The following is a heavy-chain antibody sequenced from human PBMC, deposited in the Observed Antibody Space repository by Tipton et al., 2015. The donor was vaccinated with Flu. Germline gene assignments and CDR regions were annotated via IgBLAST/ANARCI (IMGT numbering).Heavy chain of an antibody. CDR1: GLTFSSYE. CDR3: ATLTGDDY. V-gene: IGHV3-48*03. J-gene: IGHJ4*02. D-gene: IGHD7-27*01. CDR2: ISSSGSTI. Sequence: VQLVQSGGGLVQPGGSLRLSCAASGLTFSSYEMNWVRQAPGKGLEWLSYISSSGSTISYADSVRGRFTISRDNAKNSLYLQMNSLRAEDTTLYYCATLTGDDYWGQGDLVTVSS.